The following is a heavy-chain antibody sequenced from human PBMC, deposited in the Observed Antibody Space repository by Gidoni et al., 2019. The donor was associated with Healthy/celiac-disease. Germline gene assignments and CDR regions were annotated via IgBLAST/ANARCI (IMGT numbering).Heavy chain of an antibody. CDR3: ARRTYYYGSGSYSLDY. CDR2: ISSSGSTI. CDR1: GFTFSSYE. J-gene: IGHJ4*02. Sequence: EVQLVESGGGLVQPGGSLRLSCAASGFTFSSYEMNWVRQAPGKGLEWVSYISSSGSTIYYADPVKGRFTISRDNAKNSLYLQMNSLRAEDTAVYYCARRTYYYGSGSYSLDYWGQGTLVTVSS. V-gene: IGHV3-48*03. D-gene: IGHD3-10*01.